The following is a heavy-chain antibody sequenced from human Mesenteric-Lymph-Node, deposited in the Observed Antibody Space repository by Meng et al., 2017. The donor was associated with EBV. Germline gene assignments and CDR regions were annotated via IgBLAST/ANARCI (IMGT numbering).Heavy chain of an antibody. J-gene: IGHJ4*02. D-gene: IGHD3-10*01. Sequence: APGGGLATPRWPLCLFFASSGFFFSDFDMSWIRQAPGKGLEWVSYISRSSSSIYYADSVKGRFTISRDNAKNSLYLQMNSQRAEDTAVYYCATGTYYWYYDYWGQGTLVTVSS. CDR1: GFFFSDFD. CDR2: ISRSSSSI. CDR3: ATGTYYWYYDY. V-gene: IGHV3-11*01.